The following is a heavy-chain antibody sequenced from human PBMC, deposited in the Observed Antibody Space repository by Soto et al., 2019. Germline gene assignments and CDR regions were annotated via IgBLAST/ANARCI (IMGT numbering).Heavy chain of an antibody. Sequence: ASVRVSCKASGYTFTSYDINWVRQATGQGLEWMGWMNPNSGNTGYAQKFQGRVTMTRNTSISTAYMELSSLRSEDTAVYYCARVLSWASYYDFWSGYLSPPYFDYWGQG. CDR3: ARVLSWASYYDFWSGYLSPPYFDY. V-gene: IGHV1-8*01. D-gene: IGHD3-3*01. J-gene: IGHJ4*02. CDR2: MNPNSGNT. CDR1: GYTFTSYD.